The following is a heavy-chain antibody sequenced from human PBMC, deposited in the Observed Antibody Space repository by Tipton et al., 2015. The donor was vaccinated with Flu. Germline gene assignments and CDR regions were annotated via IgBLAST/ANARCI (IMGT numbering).Heavy chain of an antibody. V-gene: IGHV1-8*01. J-gene: IGHJ4*02. CDR2: MNPNSGNT. D-gene: IGHD1-7*01. CDR3: ARGLKKNNGRGGNYELFDY. Sequence: QLVQSGAEVKKPGASVKVSCKASGYTFTSYDINWVRQATGQGLEWMGWMNPNSGNTGYAQKFQGRVTMTRNTSISTAYMELSSLRSEDTAVYYCARGLKKNNGRGGNYELFDYWGQGTLVTVSS. CDR1: GYTFTSYD.